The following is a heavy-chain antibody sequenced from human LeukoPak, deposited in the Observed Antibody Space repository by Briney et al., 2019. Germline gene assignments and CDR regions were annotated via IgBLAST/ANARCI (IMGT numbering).Heavy chain of an antibody. CDR3: ARRSTVVGMGWFDP. D-gene: IGHD2-21*01. CDR1: GGSISTYY. Sequence: SETLSLTCTVSGGSISTYYWNWIRQPPGKGLELIGYIYYSGTTNYNPSLKSRVSMSVDTSKNQFSLKLSSVTAADTAVYHCARRSTVVGMGWFDPWGQGTLVTVSS. CDR2: IYYSGTT. J-gene: IGHJ5*02. V-gene: IGHV4-59*08.